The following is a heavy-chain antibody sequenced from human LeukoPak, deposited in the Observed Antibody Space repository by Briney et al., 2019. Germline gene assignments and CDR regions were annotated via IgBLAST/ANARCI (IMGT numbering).Heavy chain of an antibody. D-gene: IGHD3-9*01. CDR3: ARAYYDILTGTMDV. CDR1: GFTFSSYS. V-gene: IGHV3-21*01. J-gene: IGHJ6*04. CDR2: ISSSSSYI. Sequence: GGSLRLSCAASGFTFSSYSMNWVRQAPGKGLEWVSSISSSSSYIYYADSVKGRFTISRDNSKNTLYLQMNSLRAEDTAVYYCARAYYDILTGTMDVWGKGTTVTVSS.